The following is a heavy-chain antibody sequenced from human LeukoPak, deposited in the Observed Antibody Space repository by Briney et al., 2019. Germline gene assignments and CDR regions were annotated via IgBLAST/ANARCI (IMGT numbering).Heavy chain of an antibody. CDR2: ISSSSSYI. CDR1: GFTFSSYS. Sequence: VESLRLSCAASGFTFSSYSMNWIRQAPGKGLEWVSSISSSSSYIYYADSVKGRFTISRDNAKNSLYLQMNSLRAEDTAVYYCARYYDSSGYYRASVYWGQGTLVTVSS. V-gene: IGHV3-21*01. J-gene: IGHJ4*02. CDR3: ARYYDSSGYYRASVY. D-gene: IGHD3-22*01.